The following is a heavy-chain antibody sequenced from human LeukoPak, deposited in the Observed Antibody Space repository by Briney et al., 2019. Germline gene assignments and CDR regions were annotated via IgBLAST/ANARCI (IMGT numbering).Heavy chain of an antibody. D-gene: IGHD2-15*01. V-gene: IGHV4-4*07. CDR2: TQTSRIT. CDR1: GGSIRSYH. J-gene: IGHJ5*02. Sequence: PSETLSLTCTVSGGSIRSYHWSWIRQPAGKGLEWIGRTQTSRITNYNPSLKSRVTVSVDNSNNQFSLRLTSVTAADTAVYYCARDASRYCSGGSCNPGWFDPWGQGILVIVSS. CDR3: ARDASRYCSGGSCNPGWFDP.